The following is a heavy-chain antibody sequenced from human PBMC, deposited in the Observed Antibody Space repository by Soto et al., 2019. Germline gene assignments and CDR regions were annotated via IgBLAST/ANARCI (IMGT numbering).Heavy chain of an antibody. CDR2: TYYRSKWYN. D-gene: IGHD6-13*01. CDR3: ARVFLAAGRHYYYYYYMDV. J-gene: IGHJ6*03. V-gene: IGHV6-1*01. Sequence: QVQLQQSGPGLVKPSQTLSLTCAISGDSVSSNSAAWNWIRQSPSRGLEWLGRTYYRSKWYNDYAVSVKSRITINPDTSKNQFSLQLNSVTPEDTAVYYCARVFLAAGRHYYYYYYMDVWGKGTTVTVSS. CDR1: GDSVSSNSAA.